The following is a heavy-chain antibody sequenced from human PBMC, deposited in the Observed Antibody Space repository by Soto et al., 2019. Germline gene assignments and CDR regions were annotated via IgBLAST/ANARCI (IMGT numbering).Heavy chain of an antibody. J-gene: IGHJ6*02. V-gene: IGHV1-69*06. CDR1: GGTFSSYA. Sequence: GGPVKVSCKASGGTFSSYAISWVRQAPGQGLEWMGGIIPIFGTANYAQKFQGRVTITADKSTSTAYMELSSLRSEDTAVYYCARGGYNSWAYYYYGMDVWGQGTTVTVSS. D-gene: IGHD5-12*01. CDR2: IIPIFGTA. CDR3: ARGGYNSWAYYYYGMDV.